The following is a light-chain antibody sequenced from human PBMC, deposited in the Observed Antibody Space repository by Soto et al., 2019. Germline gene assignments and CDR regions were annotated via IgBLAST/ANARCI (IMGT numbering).Light chain of an antibody. CDR2: DVS. CDR1: QNIGTW. Sequence: MTQSPSTLSASVGDRVTITCRASQNIGTWLAWYQQKPGGAPRLLIYDVSNLESGVPSRFSGSGSGPEFTLTITSLQPEDFGIYYCQQYDSSRTFGHGTKV. J-gene: IGKJ1*01. CDR3: QQYDSSRT. V-gene: IGKV1-5*01.